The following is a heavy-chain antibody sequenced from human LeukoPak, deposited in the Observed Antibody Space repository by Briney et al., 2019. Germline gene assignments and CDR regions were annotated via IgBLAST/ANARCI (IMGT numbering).Heavy chain of an antibody. V-gene: IGHV3-30-3*01. J-gene: IGHJ4*02. Sequence: GGSLRLSCAASGVTISDYAFHWVRQAPGQGLEWVAFISYDGADKYYADSVKGRFTISRDTSKNTLFLQMNTLRGEDTALYYCARANYADYLDYWGQAILVTVSS. D-gene: IGHD1-7*01. CDR1: GVTISDYA. CDR2: ISYDGADK. CDR3: ARANYADYLDY.